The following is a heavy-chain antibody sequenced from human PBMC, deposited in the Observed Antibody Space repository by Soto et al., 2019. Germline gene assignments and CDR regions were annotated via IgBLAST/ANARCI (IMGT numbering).Heavy chain of an antibody. Sequence: QVQLVQSGAEVKKPGASVKVSCEASGYTFTIYDINWVRQATGQGLEWMGWMNPSSGNTGYAQKFQGRVTMTGNTSKNTAYMDLSGLRPEDTAVYYCASRSYSADHYGDDAFDIWGQGTVVSVSS. CDR2: MNPSSGNT. V-gene: IGHV1-8*01. CDR1: GYTFTIYD. CDR3: ASRSYSADHYGDDAFDI. D-gene: IGHD2-21*01. J-gene: IGHJ3*02.